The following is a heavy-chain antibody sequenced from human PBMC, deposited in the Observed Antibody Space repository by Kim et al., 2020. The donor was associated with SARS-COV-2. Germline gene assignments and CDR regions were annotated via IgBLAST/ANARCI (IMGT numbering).Heavy chain of an antibody. D-gene: IGHD2-21*01. CDR1: GFTFTGYA. CDR2: IDGNDGAT. J-gene: IGHJ5*02. V-gene: IGHV3-23*01. Sequence: GGSLRLSCTTSGFTFTGYAMSWVRQAPGKGLEWVSSIDGNDGATYYVDSVKGRFTISRDNSKNTLYLQMSTLRTDDTAVYYCMNVGWGSIWDRWCQGTLV. CDR3: MNVGWGSIWDR.